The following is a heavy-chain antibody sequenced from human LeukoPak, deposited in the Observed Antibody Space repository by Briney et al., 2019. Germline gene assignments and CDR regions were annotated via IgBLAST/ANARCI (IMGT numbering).Heavy chain of an antibody. J-gene: IGHJ4*02. V-gene: IGHV4-39*01. D-gene: IGHD1-1*01. CDR3: ARRRGTGTPEDY. Sequence: SETLSLTCTVSGGSISSSSYYWGWIRQPPGKGLEWIGSIYYSGSTYYNPSLKSRVTISVDTSKNQFSLKLSSVTAADTAVYYCARRRGTGTPEDYWGQGTLVTVPS. CDR2: IYYSGST. CDR1: GGSISSSSYY.